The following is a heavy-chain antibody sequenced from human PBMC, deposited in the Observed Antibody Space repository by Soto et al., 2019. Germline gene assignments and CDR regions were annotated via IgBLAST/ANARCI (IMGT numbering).Heavy chain of an antibody. D-gene: IGHD3-16*01. CDR3: VLVDVYVTPRQQDV. J-gene: IGHJ6*02. Sequence: QVQLVQSGAEVKNPGASVKVSCKTSGYVFTSYGIGWARQAPGQGLEWMGWINTYNGNTNYAQNLQGRVTLTTDTSTRTAYMELRSLRSNDTAIYYCVLVDVYVTPRQQDVWGQGSTVNVSS. CDR2: INTYNGNT. V-gene: IGHV1-18*01. CDR1: GYVFTSYG.